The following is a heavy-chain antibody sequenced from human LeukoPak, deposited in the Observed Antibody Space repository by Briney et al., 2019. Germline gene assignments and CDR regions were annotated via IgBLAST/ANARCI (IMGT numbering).Heavy chain of an antibody. J-gene: IGHJ4*02. Sequence: PETLSLTCTVSGGSISSYYWSWIRQPPGKGLEWIGYIYYSGSTNYNPSLKSRVTISVDTSKNQFSLKLSSVTAADTAVYYCARINSSGWYYFDYWGQGTLVTVSS. CDR2: IYYSGST. D-gene: IGHD6-19*01. CDR3: ARINSSGWYYFDY. CDR1: GGSISSYY. V-gene: IGHV4-59*08.